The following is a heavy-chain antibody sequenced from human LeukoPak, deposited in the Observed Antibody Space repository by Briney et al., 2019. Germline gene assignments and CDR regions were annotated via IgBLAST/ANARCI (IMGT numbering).Heavy chain of an antibody. J-gene: IGHJ4*02. CDR1: GFTFSSYG. D-gene: IGHD6-6*01. V-gene: IGHV3-30*02. CDR3: AKDPARGYSSSLDY. Sequence: PGRPLRLSCAASGFTFSSYGMHWVRQAPGKGLEWVAFIRYDGSNKYYADSVKGRFTISRDNSKNTLYLQMNSLRAEDTAVYYCAKDPARGYSSSLDYWGQGTLVTVSS. CDR2: IRYDGSNK.